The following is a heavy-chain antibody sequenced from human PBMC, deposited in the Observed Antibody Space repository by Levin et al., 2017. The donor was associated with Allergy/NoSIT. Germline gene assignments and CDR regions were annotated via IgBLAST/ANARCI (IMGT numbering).Heavy chain of an antibody. V-gene: IGHV1-24*01. CDR3: ATAPGYSSGQLKFDY. CDR1: GYTLTELS. Sequence: ASVKVSCKVSGYTLTELSMHWVRQAPGKGLEWMGGFDPEDGETIYAQKFQGRVTMTEDTSTDTAYMELSSLRSEDTAVYYCATAPGYSSGQLKFDYWGQGTLVTVSS. CDR2: FDPEDGET. J-gene: IGHJ4*02. D-gene: IGHD6-19*01.